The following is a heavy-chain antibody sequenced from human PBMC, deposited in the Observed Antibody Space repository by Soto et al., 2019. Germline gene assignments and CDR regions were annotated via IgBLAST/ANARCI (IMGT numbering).Heavy chain of an antibody. D-gene: IGHD2-15*01. CDR3: ARADCSGGSCYSTPGLYYYYGTDV. J-gene: IGHJ6*02. CDR1: GGSISSGGYY. V-gene: IGHV4-31*03. CDR2: IYYSGST. Sequence: SETLSLTCTVSGGSISSGGYYWSWIRQHPGKGLEWIGYIYYSGSTYYNPSLKSRVTISVDTSKNQFSLKLSSVTAADTAVYYCARADCSGGSCYSTPGLYYYYGTDVWGQGTTVTVSS.